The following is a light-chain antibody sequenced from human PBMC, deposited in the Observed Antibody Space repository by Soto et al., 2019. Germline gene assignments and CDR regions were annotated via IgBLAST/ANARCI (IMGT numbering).Light chain of an antibody. CDR2: EVS. CDR3: CSDTTGSTLV. CDR1: STDIGTYDH. Sequence: QSVLTHPASVSGSPGQSITISCTGTSTDIGTYDHVSWYQQYPGKVPQLIIHEVSNRPSGLSSRFSGSKSGNAPALPVSRLKFEDEADYYCCSDTTGSTLVCGAGTKVTVL. V-gene: IGLV2-14*01. J-gene: IGLJ1*01.